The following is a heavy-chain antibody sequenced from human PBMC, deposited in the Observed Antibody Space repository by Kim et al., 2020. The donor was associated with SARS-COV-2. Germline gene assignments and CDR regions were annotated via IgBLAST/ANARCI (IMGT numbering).Heavy chain of an antibody. CDR3: ARCKDGYNNYYYYGMDV. Sequence: SVKVSCKASGGTFSSYAISWVRQAPGQGLEWMGGIIPIFGTANYAQKFQGRVTITADEATSTAYMELSSLRSEDTAVYYCARCKDGYNNYYYYGMDVWGQGTTVTVSS. V-gene: IGHV1-69*13. CDR2: IIPIFGTA. D-gene: IGHD5-12*01. J-gene: IGHJ6*02. CDR1: GGTFSSYA.